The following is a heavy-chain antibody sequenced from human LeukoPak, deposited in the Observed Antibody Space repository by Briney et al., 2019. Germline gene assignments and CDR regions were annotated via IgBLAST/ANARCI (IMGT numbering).Heavy chain of an antibody. D-gene: IGHD3-10*01. CDR3: ARSNYYGSGRYWYFDL. J-gene: IGHJ2*01. CDR2: INTNSGGT. V-gene: IGHV1-2*02. CDR1: GYTFTGYY. Sequence: ASVKVSCKASGYTFTGYYMHWVRQAPGQGLEWMGWINTNSGGTNYAQKFQGRVTMTRDTSISTAYMELSRLRSDDTAVYYCARSNYYGSGRYWYFDLWGRGTLVTVSS.